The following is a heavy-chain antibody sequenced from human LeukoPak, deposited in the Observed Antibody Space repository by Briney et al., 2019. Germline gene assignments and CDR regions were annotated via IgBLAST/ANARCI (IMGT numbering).Heavy chain of an antibody. CDR2: IWYDGSNK. CDR1: GFTFSSYG. Sequence: GGSLRLSCAASGFTFSSYGMHWVRQAPGKGLEWVAVIWYDGSNKYYADSMKGRFTISRDNSKNTLYLQMNSLRAEDTAVYYCAKDSSSFALDYWGQGTLVTVSS. CDR3: AKDSSSFALDY. V-gene: IGHV3-33*06. J-gene: IGHJ4*02. D-gene: IGHD6-13*01.